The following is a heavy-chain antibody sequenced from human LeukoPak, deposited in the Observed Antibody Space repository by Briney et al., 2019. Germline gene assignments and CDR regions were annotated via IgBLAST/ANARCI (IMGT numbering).Heavy chain of an antibody. CDR1: GGTFSSYA. J-gene: IGHJ4*02. D-gene: IGHD6-13*01. Sequence: SVKVSCKASGGTFSSYAISWVRQAPGQGLEWMGGIIPIFGTANYAQKFQGRVTITADKSTSTAYMKLSSLRSEDTAVYYCAGQIAAAADHTPLDYWGQGTLVTVSS. CDR2: IIPIFGTA. V-gene: IGHV1-69*06. CDR3: AGQIAAAADHTPLDY.